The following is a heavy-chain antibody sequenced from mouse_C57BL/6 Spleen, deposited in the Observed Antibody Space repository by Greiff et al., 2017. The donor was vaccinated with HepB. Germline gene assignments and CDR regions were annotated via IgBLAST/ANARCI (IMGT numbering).Heavy chain of an antibody. CDR2: INYDGSST. V-gene: IGHV5-16*01. D-gene: IGHD3-2*02. CDR1: GFTFSDYY. J-gene: IGHJ4*01. Sequence: EVKVVESEGGLVQPGSSMKLSCTASGFTFSDYYMAWVRQVPEKGLEWVANINYDGSSTYYLDSLKSRFIISRDNAKNILYLQMSSLKSEDTATYYCAREGRQLRLRRAMDYWGQGTSVTVSS. CDR3: AREGRQLRLRRAMDY.